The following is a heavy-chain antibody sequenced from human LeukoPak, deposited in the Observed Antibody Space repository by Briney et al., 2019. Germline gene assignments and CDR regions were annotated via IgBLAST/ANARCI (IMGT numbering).Heavy chain of an antibody. V-gene: IGHV4-39*01. J-gene: IGHJ6*02. CDR3: ARQLSSSATV. Sequence: PSETLSLTCTVSGGSIRSSNYYWGWIRQPPGKGLEWIGNIYYSGSTYYNPSLKSRVTISVDTSKNQFSLQLSSVTVADTAVYYCARQLSSSATVWGQGTTVTVSS. CDR1: GGSIRSSNYY. CDR2: IYYSGST. D-gene: IGHD6-25*01.